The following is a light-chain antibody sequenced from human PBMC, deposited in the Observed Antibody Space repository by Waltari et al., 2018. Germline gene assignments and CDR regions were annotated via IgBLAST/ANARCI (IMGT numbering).Light chain of an antibody. J-gene: IGKJ4*01. CDR3: QQLLSYPLT. CDR2: AAS. CDR1: QDISSY. Sequence: DIQLTQSPSFLSTSVGDRVTITCRANQDISSYLAWYQQKPGKAPKLLISAASTLQSAVPSRFSGSGSGTESTFTISSLQSEDIATYYCQQLLSYPLTFGGGTKVEIK. V-gene: IGKV1-9*01.